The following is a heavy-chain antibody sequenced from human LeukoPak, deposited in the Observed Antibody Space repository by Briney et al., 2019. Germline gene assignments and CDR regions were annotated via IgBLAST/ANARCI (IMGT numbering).Heavy chain of an antibody. V-gene: IGHV1-69*13. D-gene: IGHD5-18*01. Sequence: ALVKVSCKASGGTFSSYAISWVRQAPGQGLEWMGGIIPIFGTANYAQKFQGRVTITADESTSTAYMELSSLRSEDTAVYYCASPSRYSYGTFDYWGQGTLVTVSS. J-gene: IGHJ4*02. CDR2: IIPIFGTA. CDR1: GGTFSSYA. CDR3: ASPSRYSYGTFDY.